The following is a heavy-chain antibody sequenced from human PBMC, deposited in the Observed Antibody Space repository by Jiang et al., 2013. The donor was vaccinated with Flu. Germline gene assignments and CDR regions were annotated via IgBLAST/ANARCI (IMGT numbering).Heavy chain of an antibody. Sequence: KPTQTLTLTCTFSGFSLSTSGVGVGWIRQPPGKALEWLALIYWDDDKRYSPSLKSRLTITKDTSKNQVVLTMTNMDPVDTATYYCAHSRXVRGVMIYARYFDYWGQGPWSPSPQ. CDR2: IYWDDDK. D-gene: IGHD3-10*01. CDR1: GFSLSTSGVG. CDR3: AHSRXVRGVMIYARYFDY. J-gene: IGHJ4*02. V-gene: IGHV2-5*02.